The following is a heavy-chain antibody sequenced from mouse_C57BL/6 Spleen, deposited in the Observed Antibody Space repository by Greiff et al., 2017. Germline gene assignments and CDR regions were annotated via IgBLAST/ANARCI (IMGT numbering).Heavy chain of an antibody. J-gene: IGHJ4*01. D-gene: IGHD1-3*01. CDR1: GFTFSDYG. CDR3: ASGLRYAMDY. Sequence: EVKLVESGGGLVKPGGSLKLSCAASGFTFSDYGMHWVRQAPEKGLEWVAYISSGSSTIYYADTVKGRFTISRDNAKNTLFLQMTSLRSENTTMYYCASGLRYAMDYWGQGTSVTVSS. CDR2: ISSGSSTI. V-gene: IGHV5-17*01.